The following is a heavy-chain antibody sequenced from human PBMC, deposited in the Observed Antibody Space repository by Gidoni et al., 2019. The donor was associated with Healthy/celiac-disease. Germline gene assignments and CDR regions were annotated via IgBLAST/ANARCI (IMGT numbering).Heavy chain of an antibody. CDR3: ARQGELGYCSSTSCYGVSDAFDI. J-gene: IGHJ3*02. D-gene: IGHD2-2*01. Sequence: EVQLVQSGAAVKKPGESLKISCKGSGYSFTSYWIGWVRQMPGKGLEWMGIIYPGDADTRYSPSFQGQVTISADKSISTAYLQWSSLKASDTAMYYCARQGELGYCSSTSCYGVSDAFDIWGQGTMVTVSS. CDR2: IYPGDADT. V-gene: IGHV5-51*01. CDR1: GYSFTSYW.